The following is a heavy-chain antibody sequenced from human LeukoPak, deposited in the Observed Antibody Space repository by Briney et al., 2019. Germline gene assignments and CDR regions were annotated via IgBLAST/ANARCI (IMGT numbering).Heavy chain of an antibody. D-gene: IGHD3-22*01. V-gene: IGHV4-59*01. CDR3: ARDGDYYDSSGYCFDY. J-gene: IGHJ4*02. CDR2: IYYSGST. CDR1: GGSISSYY. Sequence: SETLSLTCTVSGGSISSYYWSWIRQPPGKGLEWIGYIYYSGSTNYNPSLKSRVTISVDTSKNQFSLKLSSVTAADTAVYYRARDGDYYDSSGYCFDYWGQGTLVTVSS.